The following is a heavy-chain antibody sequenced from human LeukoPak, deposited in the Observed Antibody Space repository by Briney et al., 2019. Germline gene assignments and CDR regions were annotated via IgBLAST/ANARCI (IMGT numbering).Heavy chain of an antibody. CDR1: GGTFSSYA. CDR2: IIPIFGTA. V-gene: IGHV1-69*06. D-gene: IGHD3-10*01. CDR3: ARDPTYYYGSGRSPYGMDV. Sequence: SVRVSCKASGGTFSSYAISWVRQAPGQGLEWVGGIIPIFGTANYAQKFQGRVTITADKSTSTAHMELSSLRSEDTAVYYCARDPTYYYGSGRSPYGMDVWGKGTTVTVSS. J-gene: IGHJ6*04.